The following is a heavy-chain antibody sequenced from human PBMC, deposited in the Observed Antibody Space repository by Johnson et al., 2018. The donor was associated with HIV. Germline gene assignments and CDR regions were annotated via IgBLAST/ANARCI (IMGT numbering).Heavy chain of an antibody. V-gene: IGHV3-74*01. CDR2: INSDGSST. CDR3: ARERIGYSSSGDGFDI. D-gene: IGHD6-13*01. Sequence: VQLVESGGGLVQPGGSLRLSCAASGFTFSSYWMHWVRQAPGKGLVWVSRINSDGSSTSYADSVMGRFTISRDNAQNTLYLQMNSLRAEDTAVYYCARERIGYSSSGDGFDIWGQGTMVTVSS. J-gene: IGHJ3*02. CDR1: GFTFSSYW.